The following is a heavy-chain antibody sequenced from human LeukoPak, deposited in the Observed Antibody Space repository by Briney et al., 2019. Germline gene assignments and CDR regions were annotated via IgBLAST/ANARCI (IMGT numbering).Heavy chain of an antibody. CDR3: VRRGGHFRTAYYDY. CDR1: GYXFTRYW. D-gene: IGHD3/OR15-3a*01. V-gene: IGHV5-51*01. CDR2: IYPGDSDT. J-gene: IGHJ4*02. Sequence: GESLKISCNGSGYXFTRYWICWVRQMPGKGLEWMGIIYPGDSDTRYSPSFQGQVTISADKSISTAYLQWSSLKASDTAMYYCVRRGGHFRTAYYDYWGQGTLVTVSS.